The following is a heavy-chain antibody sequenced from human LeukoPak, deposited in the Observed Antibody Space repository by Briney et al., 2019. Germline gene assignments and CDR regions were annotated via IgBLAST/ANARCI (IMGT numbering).Heavy chain of an antibody. CDR3: ARDLLMEDFWSGYLDY. Sequence: GGSLRLSCAASGFTFSRYWMSRVRQAPGKGLEWVANIKQDGSEKYYVDSVKGRFTISRDNAKNSLYLQMNSLRAEDTAVYYCARDLLMEDFWSGYLDYWGQGTLVTVSS. J-gene: IGHJ4*02. D-gene: IGHD3-3*01. CDR2: IKQDGSEK. CDR1: GFTFSRYW. V-gene: IGHV3-7*01.